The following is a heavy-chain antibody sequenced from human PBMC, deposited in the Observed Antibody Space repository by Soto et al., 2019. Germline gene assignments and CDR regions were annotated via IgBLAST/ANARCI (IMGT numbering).Heavy chain of an antibody. J-gene: IGHJ6*02. D-gene: IGHD1-26*01. V-gene: IGHV4-39*01. CDR1: GGSISSSSYY. CDR2: IYYSGST. CDR3: ASTPPRVGAAHSNYYYYGMDV. Sequence: SETLSLTCPVSGGSISSSSYYWERSGQPPGKVLEWIGSIYYSGSTYYNPSLKSRVTISVDTSKNQFSLKLSSVTAADTAVYYCASTPPRVGAAHSNYYYYGMDVWGQGTTVT.